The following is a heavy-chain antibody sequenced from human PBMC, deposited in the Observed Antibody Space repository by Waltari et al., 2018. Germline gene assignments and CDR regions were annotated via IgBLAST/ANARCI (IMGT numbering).Heavy chain of an antibody. Sequence: EVQLLESGGGLVQPGGSLRLSCVVSGLTFSTSAMSWVRQAPGKGLEWVSSISISGGKMYYGDSVRGRVTISRDNSKNALYLQMNSLRAEDTAVYYCAKEIRPNDYWGQGTLVTVSS. J-gene: IGHJ4*02. V-gene: IGHV3-23*01. CDR2: ISISGGKM. CDR1: GLTFSTSA. CDR3: AKEIRPNDY.